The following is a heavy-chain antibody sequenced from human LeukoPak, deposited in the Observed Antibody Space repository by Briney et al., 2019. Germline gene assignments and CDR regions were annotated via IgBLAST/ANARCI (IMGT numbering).Heavy chain of an antibody. D-gene: IGHD3-9*01. J-gene: IGHJ4*02. V-gene: IGHV3-30*02. Sequence: GGSLRLSCAASGSMFSYYDMDWVRQAPGKGLEWVGNISYDGSKRYYADSMEGRFTISRDNSKNTLYLQMNSLTAEDTAVYYCANLLDVLTGNDYWGQGTLVTVSP. CDR1: GSMFSYYD. CDR2: ISYDGSKR. CDR3: ANLLDVLTGNDY.